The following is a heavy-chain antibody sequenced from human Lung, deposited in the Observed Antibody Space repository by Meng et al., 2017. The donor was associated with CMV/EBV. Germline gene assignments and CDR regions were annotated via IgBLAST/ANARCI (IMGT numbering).Heavy chain of an antibody. J-gene: IGHJ6*02. V-gene: IGHV3-48*04. CDR2: ISSSSSTI. D-gene: IGHD3-3*01. Sequence: GGSXRLXCAASGFTFSSYSMNWVRQAPGKGLEWVSYISSSSSTIYYADSVKGRFTISRDNAKNSLYLQMNSLRAEDTAVYYCARGLRYYDFWSGSDIYGLDVWXQGTXVT. CDR3: ARGLRYYDFWSGSDIYGLDV. CDR1: GFTFSSYS.